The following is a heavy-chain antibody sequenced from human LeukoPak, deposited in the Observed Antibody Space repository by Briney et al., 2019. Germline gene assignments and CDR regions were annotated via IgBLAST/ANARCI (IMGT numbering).Heavy chain of an antibody. J-gene: IGHJ3*02. V-gene: IGHV1-69*06. D-gene: IGHD3-9*01. Sequence: WASVKVSCKASGGTLSSYAISWVRQAPGQGLEWMGGIIPIFGTANYAQKFQGRVTITADKSTSTAYMELSSLRSEDTAVYYCARDYSYYDILTGYRHGAFDIWGQGTMVTVSS. CDR3: ARDYSYYDILTGYRHGAFDI. CDR2: IIPIFGTA. CDR1: GGTLSSYA.